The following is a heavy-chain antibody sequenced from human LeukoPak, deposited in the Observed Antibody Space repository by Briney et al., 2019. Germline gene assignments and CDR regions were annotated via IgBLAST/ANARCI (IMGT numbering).Heavy chain of an antibody. CDR1: GFTFSSYM. CDR3: ARSLTTLTYDGY. CDR2: INSGSTYT. J-gene: IGHJ4*02. V-gene: IGHV3-21*01. D-gene: IGHD1-1*01. Sequence: GGSLRLSCAASGFTFSSYMMNWVRKAPGKGLEWVSSINSGSTYTYYTESVKGRFTVSRDNAKNSLFLQMNSLRAEDTAIYYCARSLTTLTYDGYWGQGTLVTVSS.